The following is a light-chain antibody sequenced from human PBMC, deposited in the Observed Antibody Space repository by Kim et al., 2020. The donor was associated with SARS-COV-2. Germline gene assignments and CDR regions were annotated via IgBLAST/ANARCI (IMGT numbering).Light chain of an antibody. V-gene: IGKV4-1*01. CDR2: WAS. Sequence: DIVMTQSPDSLAVSLGERATINCKSSQSILYNSNNKNYLIWYQQKPGQPPKLLIYWASTRESGVPDRFSGSGSGTDFTLTINSLHAEDVALYYCQQYYSTPYTFGQGTKLEI. J-gene: IGKJ2*01. CDR3: QQYYSTPYT. CDR1: QSILYNSNNKNY.